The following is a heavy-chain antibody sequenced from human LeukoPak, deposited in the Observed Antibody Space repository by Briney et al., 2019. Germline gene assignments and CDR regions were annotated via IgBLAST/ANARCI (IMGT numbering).Heavy chain of an antibody. Sequence: ASVTVSCKASGYTFTAYNMHWVRQAPEQGFEWMGWIDPNSGGTNSAQKFQGRVTMTRDTSINTAYMELSTLRSDDTAVYYCAREVRGYAVNYYYGMDVWGQGTTVTVSS. D-gene: IGHD5-12*01. J-gene: IGHJ6*02. CDR1: GYTFTAYN. CDR2: IDPNSGGT. CDR3: AREVRGYAVNYYYGMDV. V-gene: IGHV1-2*02.